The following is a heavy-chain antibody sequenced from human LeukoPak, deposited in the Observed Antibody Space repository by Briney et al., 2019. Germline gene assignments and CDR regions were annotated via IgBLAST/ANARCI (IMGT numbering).Heavy chain of an antibody. J-gene: IGHJ6*02. V-gene: IGHV4-39*07. Sequence: SETLSLTCTVSGGSISSRSYYWGWIRQPPGKGLEWIGSIYYSGSTYYNPSLKSRVTISVDTSKNQFSLKLSSVTAADTAVYYCARGRGPPKTDCSSTSCYTGNYYYYGMDVWGQGTTVTVSS. CDR3: ARGRGPPKTDCSSTSCYTGNYYYYGMDV. D-gene: IGHD2-2*02. CDR1: GGSISSRSYY. CDR2: IYYSGST.